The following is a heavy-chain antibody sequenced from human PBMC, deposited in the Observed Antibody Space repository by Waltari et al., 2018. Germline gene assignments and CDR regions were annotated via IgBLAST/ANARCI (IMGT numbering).Heavy chain of an antibody. D-gene: IGHD6-13*01. V-gene: IGHV1-46*01. CDR3: ARDRTGIAAAGTSERPLYYFDY. Sequence: QVQLVQSGAEVKKPGASVKVSCKASGYTFTSYYMHWVRHAPGQGLEWMGIINPSGGSTSYGQKVQGRVTMTRDTSTSTVYMELSSLRSEDTAVYYCARDRTGIAAAGTSERPLYYFDYWGQGTLVTVSS. CDR1: GYTFTSYY. CDR2: INPSGGST. J-gene: IGHJ4*02.